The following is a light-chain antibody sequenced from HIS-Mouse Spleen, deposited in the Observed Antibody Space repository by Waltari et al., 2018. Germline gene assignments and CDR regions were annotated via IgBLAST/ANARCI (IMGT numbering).Light chain of an antibody. Sequence: QSALTQPASVSGSPGQPITISCTGTSSDFGSYKLVSWYQQPPVQAPKLMIYEGSKRPSGVSNRFSGSKSGNTASLTISGLQAEDEADYYCCSYAGSSTWVFGGGTKLTVL. V-gene: IGLV2-23*01. CDR3: CSYAGSSTWV. J-gene: IGLJ3*02. CDR1: SSDFGSYKL. CDR2: EGS.